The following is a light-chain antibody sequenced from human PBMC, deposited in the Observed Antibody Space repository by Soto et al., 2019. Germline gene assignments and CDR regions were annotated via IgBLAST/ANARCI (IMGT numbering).Light chain of an antibody. V-gene: IGKV3-20*01. Sequence: EIVLTQSPGTLSLSPGERATLSCRASQSVRSNYLAWYQQKPGQAPRLLIYGASSRATGIPDRFSGSGSGTDFTLTISRLEPEDFAGYYCHQYGSSPTFGQGTKVEIK. CDR2: GAS. J-gene: IGKJ1*01. CDR3: HQYGSSPT. CDR1: QSVRSNY.